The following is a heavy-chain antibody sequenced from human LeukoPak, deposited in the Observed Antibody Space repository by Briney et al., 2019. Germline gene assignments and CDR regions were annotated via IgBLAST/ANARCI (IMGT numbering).Heavy chain of an antibody. D-gene: IGHD6-19*01. V-gene: IGHV4-39*01. CDR1: GGSISSSIYY. J-gene: IGHJ4*02. CDR2: MSYSGST. CDR3: ASGLGIAVAGTGVVY. Sequence: SETLSLTCTVSGGSISSSIYYWGWIRQPPGKGLEWIGSMSYSGSTYYNPSLKSRVTISVDTSKNQFSLKLSSVTAADTAVYYCASGLGIAVAGTGVVYWGQGTLVTVSS.